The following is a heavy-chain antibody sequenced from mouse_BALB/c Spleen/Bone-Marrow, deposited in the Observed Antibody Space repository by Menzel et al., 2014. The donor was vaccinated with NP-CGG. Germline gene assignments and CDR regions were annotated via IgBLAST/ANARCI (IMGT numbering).Heavy chain of an antibody. CDR3: ARHGNYYAMDY. V-gene: IGHV5-2*01. D-gene: IGHD1-1*02. J-gene: IGHJ4*01. CDR2: INSDVGST. CDR1: EYEFPSHD. Sequence: EVKVVESGGGLVQPGESLKLSCESNEYEFPSHDMSWVRKTPEKRLEWVAAINSDVGSTYYPDTMERRFIISRDNTKKTMYLQISSLRSEDAALYYCARHGNYYAMDYWGQGTSVTVSS.